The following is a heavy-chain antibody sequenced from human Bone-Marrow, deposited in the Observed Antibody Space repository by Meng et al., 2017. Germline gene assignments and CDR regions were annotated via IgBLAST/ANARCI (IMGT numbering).Heavy chain of an antibody. CDR1: GFTFNSYE. CDR3: ARGTYDSGSYPFDY. D-gene: IGHD3-10*01. V-gene: IGHV3-48*03. CDR2: ISSSGSTI. Sequence: LSLTCAASGFTFNSYEMNWVRQAPGKGLEWVSYISSSGSTIYYADSVKGRFTISRDNAKNSLYLQMNSLRAEDTAVYYCARGTYDSGSYPFDYWGQGTLVTVSS. J-gene: IGHJ4*02.